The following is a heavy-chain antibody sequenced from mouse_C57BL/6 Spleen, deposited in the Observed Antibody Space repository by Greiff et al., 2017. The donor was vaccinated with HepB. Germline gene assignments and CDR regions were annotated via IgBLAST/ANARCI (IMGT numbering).Heavy chain of an antibody. CDR1: GYSITSGYD. V-gene: IGHV3-1*01. D-gene: IGHD2-4*01. J-gene: IGHJ4*01. CDR2: ISYSGST. Sequence: EVQLQQSGPGMVKPSQSLSLTCTVTGYSITSGYDWHWIRHFPGNKLEWMGYISYSGSTNYNPSLKSRISITHDTSKNHFFLKLNSVTTEDTATYFCALSPHYDDESLYAMDYWGKGTSVTVSS. CDR3: ALSPHYDDESLYAMDY.